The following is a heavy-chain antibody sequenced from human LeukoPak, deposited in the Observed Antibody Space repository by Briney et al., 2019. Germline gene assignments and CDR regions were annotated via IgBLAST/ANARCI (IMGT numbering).Heavy chain of an antibody. CDR1: GFTFSSFG. CDR3: AKDWEQQLGPDY. V-gene: IGHV3-30*02. CDR2: IWNDESEH. J-gene: IGHJ4*02. D-gene: IGHD6-13*01. Sequence: PGGSLRLSCAASGFTFSSFGMHWVRRAPGKGLGWVAVIWNDESEHYYAESVKGRFTISRDNSKNTLYLQMNSLRAEDTAVYYCAKDWEQQLGPDYWGQGTLVTVSS.